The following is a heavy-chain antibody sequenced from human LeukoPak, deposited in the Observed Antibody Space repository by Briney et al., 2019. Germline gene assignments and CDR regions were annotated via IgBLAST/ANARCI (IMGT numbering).Heavy chain of an antibody. CDR3: AKTYYYDSSGYYMTEPFDY. CDR2: ISGSGGST. D-gene: IGHD3-22*01. J-gene: IGHJ4*02. Sequence: PGGSLRLSCAASGFTFSSYAMSWVRQAPGKGLEWVSAISGSGGSTYYADSVKGRFTISRDNSKNTLYLQMNSLRAEDTAVYYCAKTYYYDSSGYYMTEPFDYWGQGTLVTVSS. CDR1: GFTFSSYA. V-gene: IGHV3-23*01.